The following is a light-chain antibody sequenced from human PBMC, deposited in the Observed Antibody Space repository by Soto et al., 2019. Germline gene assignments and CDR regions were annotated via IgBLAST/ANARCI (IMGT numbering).Light chain of an antibody. CDR2: DAS. V-gene: IGKV1-5*01. J-gene: IGKJ1*01. CDR1: QSISTY. Sequence: DIQITQSPSTLSASVGDRVTITFRASQSISTYLNWYQQKPGKAPKLLIYDASSLESGVPSRFSGSGSGTEFTLTISSLQPDDFATYYCQQYNSYSRTFGQGTKVDIK. CDR3: QQYNSYSRT.